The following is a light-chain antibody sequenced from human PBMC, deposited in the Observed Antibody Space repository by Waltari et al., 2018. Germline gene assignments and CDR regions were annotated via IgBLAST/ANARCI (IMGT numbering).Light chain of an antibody. J-gene: IGLJ2*01. CDR1: GL. V-gene: IGLV2-23*01. Sequence: ALTQPSSVSGSPGQPITVSCSYSGLVSWYQQHPGKAPRLIIYDSYKRPSGVSDRFSGSQSGTTASLTISGLQAEDEGVYYCCGYGGTFTSVFGGGTKVTVL. CDR3: CGYGGTFTSV. CDR2: DSY.